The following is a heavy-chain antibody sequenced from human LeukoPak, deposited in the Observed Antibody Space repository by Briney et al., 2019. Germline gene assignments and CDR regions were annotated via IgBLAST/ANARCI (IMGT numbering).Heavy chain of an antibody. CDR2: INPNSGGT. D-gene: IGHD6-13*01. V-gene: IGHV1-2*02. Sequence: GASVKVPCKASGYTFTSYGITWVRPAPGQGLEWMGWINPNSGGTNYAQKFQGRVTMTRDTSISTAYMELSRLRSDDTAVYYCASIAAAAHTHYWGQGTLVTVSS. J-gene: IGHJ4*02. CDR3: ASIAAAAHTHY. CDR1: GYTFTSYG.